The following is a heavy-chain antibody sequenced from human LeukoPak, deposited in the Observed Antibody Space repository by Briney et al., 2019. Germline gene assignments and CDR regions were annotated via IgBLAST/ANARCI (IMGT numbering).Heavy chain of an antibody. CDR2: ISYDGSNK. J-gene: IGHJ4*02. CDR1: GFTFSSYG. D-gene: IGHD3-3*01. Sequence: GRSLRLSCAASGFTFSSYGMHWVRQAPGKGLEWVAVISYDGSNKYYADSVKGRFTISRDNSKNTLYLQMNSLRAEDTAVYYCARSLFDYDFWSAHGYWGQGTLVTVSS. V-gene: IGHV3-30*03. CDR3: ARSLFDYDFWSAHGY.